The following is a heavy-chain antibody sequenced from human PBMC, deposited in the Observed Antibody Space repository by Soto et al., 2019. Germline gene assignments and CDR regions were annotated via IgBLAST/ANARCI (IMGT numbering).Heavy chain of an antibody. CDR1: GGTFSSYA. CDR2: IIPIFGTA. J-gene: IGHJ6*02. CDR3: AALGGYSYGNGDYYYGMDV. V-gene: IGHV1-69*01. Sequence: QVQLVQSGAEVKKPGSSVKVSCKASGGTFSSYAISWVRQAPGQGLEWMGGIIPIFGTANYAQKFQGRVTITADESTSTAYMELSSLRSEDTAVYYCAALGGYSYGNGDYYYGMDVWGQGTTVTVSS. D-gene: IGHD5-18*01.